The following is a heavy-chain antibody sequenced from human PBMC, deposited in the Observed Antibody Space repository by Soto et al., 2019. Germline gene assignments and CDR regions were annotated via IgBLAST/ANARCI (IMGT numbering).Heavy chain of an antibody. CDR1: GGSFSGYY. CDR3: ARGDDYGDSNLDY. CDR2: INHSGST. D-gene: IGHD4-17*01. Sequence: QVQLQQWGAGLLKPSETLSLTCAVYGGSFSGYYWSWIRQPPGKGLEWIGEINHSGSTNYNPSLKSRVTISVDTSKNQFSLKLSSVTAADTAVYYCARGDDYGDSNLDYWGQGTLVTVSS. V-gene: IGHV4-34*01. J-gene: IGHJ4*02.